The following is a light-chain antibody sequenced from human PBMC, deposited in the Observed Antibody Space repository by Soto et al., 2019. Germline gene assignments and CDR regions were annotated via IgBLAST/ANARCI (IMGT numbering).Light chain of an antibody. CDR2: GIS. CDR3: MQGTQFPRT. V-gene: IGKV2-24*01. Sequence: DIVLTQTPLSSPVTLGQPASISCRSSQSLVHSDGNTYLSWLHQRPGQPPRLLNYGISNRFCGVPDRFSGSGAGTDFTLKISKVEAEDVGIYFCMQGTQFPRTFGQGTKVEIK. J-gene: IGKJ1*01. CDR1: QSLVHSDGNTY.